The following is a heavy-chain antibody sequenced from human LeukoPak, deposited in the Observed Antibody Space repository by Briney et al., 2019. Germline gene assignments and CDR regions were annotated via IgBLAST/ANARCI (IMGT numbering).Heavy chain of an antibody. V-gene: IGHV4-39*07. CDR1: GGSISSSSYY. Sequence: PSETLSLTCTVSGGSISSSSYYWGWIRQPPGKGLEWIGSIYYSGSTYYNPSLKSRVTISVDTSKNQFSLKLSSVTAADTAVYYCARDYGDSEFDYWGQGTLVTVSS. J-gene: IGHJ4*02. CDR2: IYYSGST. CDR3: ARDYGDSEFDY. D-gene: IGHD4-17*01.